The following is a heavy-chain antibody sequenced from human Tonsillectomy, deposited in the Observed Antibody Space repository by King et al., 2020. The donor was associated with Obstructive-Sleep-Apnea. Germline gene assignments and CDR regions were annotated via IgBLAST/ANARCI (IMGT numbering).Heavy chain of an antibody. J-gene: IGHJ6*02. Sequence: VQLVESGGGLVQPGGSLRLSCAVSGFTFSSYAMTWVRQAPGKGLEWVSAISGGGGSTYYADSVRGRFTVSRDNSKNTLYLQMSSLRAEDTAVYYCAKESLTITIFGVVIGYYGMDVWGQGTTVTVSS. CDR1: GFTFSSYA. CDR3: AKESLTITIFGVVIGYYGMDV. V-gene: IGHV3-23*04. CDR2: ISGGGGST. D-gene: IGHD3-3*01.